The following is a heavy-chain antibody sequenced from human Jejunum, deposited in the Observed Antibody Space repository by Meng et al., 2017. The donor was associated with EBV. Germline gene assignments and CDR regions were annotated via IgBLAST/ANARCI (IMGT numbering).Heavy chain of an antibody. CDR3: AGLRYSGYDRAFDY. V-gene: IGHV4-61*01. J-gene: IGHJ4*02. CDR1: GGSVNSGNVY. D-gene: IGHD5-12*01. CDR2: IYYSGST. Sequence: QLAESGPGLCKPSETLSLTCTVSGGSVNSGNVYWSWIRQPPGKGLEWIGYIYYSGSTNYIPSLKSRVTISLDTSKNQFSLKLSSVTAADTAVYYCAGLRYSGYDRAFDYWGQGALVTVSS.